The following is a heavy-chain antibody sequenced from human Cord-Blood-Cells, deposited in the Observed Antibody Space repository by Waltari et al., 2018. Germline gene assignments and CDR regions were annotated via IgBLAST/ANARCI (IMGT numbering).Heavy chain of an antibody. D-gene: IGHD2-21*01. V-gene: IGHV1-69*08. Sequence: QVQLVQSGAEVKKPGSSVKVSCKASGGTFSSYTISWVRQAPGQGLEWMGMIIPILGIANYAQNVQGGVTITADKSTSTAYMELSSLRSEDTAVYYCARDRCGGDCSSPDWYFDLWGRGTLVTVSS. CDR3: ARDRCGGDCSSPDWYFDL. CDR2: IIPILGIA. CDR1: GGTFSSYT. J-gene: IGHJ2*01.